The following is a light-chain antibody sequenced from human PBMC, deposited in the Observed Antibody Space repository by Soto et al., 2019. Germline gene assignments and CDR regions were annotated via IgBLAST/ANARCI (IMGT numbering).Light chain of an antibody. CDR1: QNIDTF. Sequence: DIQMTQSPPSLSASVGDRVTITCRASQNIDTFINWYRQKPGEAPSLLIFESTYLQTGVPSRFSGRGSGTDFALTIGSLQPEDSASYYCQQTYSPVATFGQGTKV. J-gene: IGKJ1*01. CDR3: QQTYSPVAT. V-gene: IGKV1-39*01. CDR2: EST.